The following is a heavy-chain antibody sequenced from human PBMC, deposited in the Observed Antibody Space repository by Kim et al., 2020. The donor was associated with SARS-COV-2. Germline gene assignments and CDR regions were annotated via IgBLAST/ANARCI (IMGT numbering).Heavy chain of an antibody. J-gene: IGHJ4*02. V-gene: IGHV3-11*06. Sequence: KGRFTISRDNAKNSLYLQMNSLRAEDTAVYYCAKESMFYYGSGSYRGLDYWGQGTLVTVSS. CDR3: AKESMFYYGSGSYRGLDY. D-gene: IGHD3-10*01.